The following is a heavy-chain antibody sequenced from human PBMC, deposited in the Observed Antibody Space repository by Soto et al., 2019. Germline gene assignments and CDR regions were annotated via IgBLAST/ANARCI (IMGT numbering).Heavy chain of an antibody. CDR3: ARAHYGDYGYGMDV. V-gene: IGHV4-30-2*01. D-gene: IGHD4-17*01. CDR1: GGSISSGGYS. Sequence: QLQLQESGSGLVKPSQTLSLTCAVSGGSISSGGYSWSWIRQPPGKGLEWIGYIYHSVSTYYNPSNKSRVTLSVDRSKNQFSLKLSSVTAADTAVYYCARAHYGDYGYGMDVWGQGTTVTVSS. J-gene: IGHJ6*02. CDR2: IYHSVST.